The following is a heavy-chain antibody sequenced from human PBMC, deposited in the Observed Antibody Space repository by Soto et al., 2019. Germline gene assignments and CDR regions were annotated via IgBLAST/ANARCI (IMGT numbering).Heavy chain of an antibody. J-gene: IGHJ3*02. CDR2: INAGNANT. CDR3: ARARNYYGSGSSLSSDAFDI. V-gene: IGHV1-3*01. Sequence: QVQLVQSGAEVKKPGASVKVSCKTSGYTFTSYVLHWVRQAPGQRLEWMGWINAGNANTKYSQKFQGRVTITRDTSASTAHMELSSLGSEDTAVYYCARARNYYGSGSSLSSDAFDIWGQGTMVTVSS. CDR1: GYTFTSYV. D-gene: IGHD3-10*01.